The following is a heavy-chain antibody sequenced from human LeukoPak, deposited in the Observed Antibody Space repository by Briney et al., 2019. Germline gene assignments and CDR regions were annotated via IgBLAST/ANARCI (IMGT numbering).Heavy chain of an antibody. V-gene: IGHV1-18*04. CDR3: ARVRDGRPPDY. D-gene: IGHD5-24*01. CDR2: ISAYNGNT. Sequence: ASVMGSCKPSGYTFTSYGMSWVRQAPGQRLEWMGWISAYNGNTNYAQKLQGRVTMTTDTSTSTAYMELRSLRSDDTAVYYCARVRDGRPPDYWGQGTLVTVSS. CDR1: GYTFTSYG. J-gene: IGHJ4*02.